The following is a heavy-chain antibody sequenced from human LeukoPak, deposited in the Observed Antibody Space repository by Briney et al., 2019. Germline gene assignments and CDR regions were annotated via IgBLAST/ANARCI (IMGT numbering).Heavy chain of an antibody. V-gene: IGHV3-72*01. D-gene: IGHD3-16*01. CDR2: IRHKGNSYTT. CDR1: GFTFSDRY. Sequence: GGSLRLSCAASGFTFSDRYIDWARQAPGKGLEWVGRIRHKGNSYTTEYAASVKGRFTLSRDDSKTSLYLQMNSLRAEDTAVYYCARDLRFDWGQGTLVTVSS. CDR3: ARDLRFD. J-gene: IGHJ4*02.